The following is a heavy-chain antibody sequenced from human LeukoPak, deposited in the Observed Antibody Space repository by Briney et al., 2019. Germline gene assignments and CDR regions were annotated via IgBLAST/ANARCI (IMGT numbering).Heavy chain of an antibody. V-gene: IGHV1-18*01. CDR1: GYTFTSYG. CDR2: ISAYNGNT. CDR3: ARVPPYLYGGNSVDY. D-gene: IGHD4-23*01. J-gene: IGHJ4*02. Sequence: ASVKVSCKASGYTFTSYGISWVQQAPGQGLEWMGWISAYNGNTNYAQKLQGRVTMTTDTSTSTAYMELRSLRSDDTAVYYCARVPPYLYGGNSVDYWGQGTLVTVSS.